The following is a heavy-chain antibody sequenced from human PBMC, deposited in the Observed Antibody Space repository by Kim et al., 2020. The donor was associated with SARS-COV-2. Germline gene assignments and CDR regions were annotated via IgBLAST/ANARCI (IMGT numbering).Heavy chain of an antibody. CDR3: ARGVGLPPLDY. J-gene: IGHJ4*02. Sequence: GGSLRLSCAASGFTFSSYAMHWVRQAPGKGLEWVAVISYDGSNKYYADSVKGRFTISRDNSKNTLYLQMNSLRAEDTAVYYCARGVGLPPLDYWGQGTLVTVSS. D-gene: IGHD1-26*01. CDR1: GFTFSSYA. CDR2: ISYDGSNK. V-gene: IGHV3-30*04.